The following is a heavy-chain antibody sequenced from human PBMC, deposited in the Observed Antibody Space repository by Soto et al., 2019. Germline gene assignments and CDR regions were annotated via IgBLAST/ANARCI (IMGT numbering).Heavy chain of an antibody. D-gene: IGHD1-1*01. V-gene: IGHV3-23*01. CDR3: ARRLGSAGTFDL. CDR2: MTGGGDLT. J-gene: IGHJ4*02. CDR1: GFTFSGYV. Sequence: GGSLRLSCAASGFTFSGYVMAWVRQAPGKGLEWVSSMTGGGDLTAYVDSVKGRFTISRDNSEHTLFLQMNSLRDEDTAVYYCARRLGSAGTFDLWGQGTLVTVSS.